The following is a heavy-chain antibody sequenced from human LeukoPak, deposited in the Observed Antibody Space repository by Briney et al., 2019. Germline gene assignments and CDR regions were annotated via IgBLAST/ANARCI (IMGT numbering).Heavy chain of an antibody. CDR2: ISSNGGST. Sequence: PGGSLRLSCAASGFTFSSYAMHWVRQAPGKGLEYVSAISSNGGSTYYANSVKGRFTISRDNSKNTLYLQMGSLRAEDMVVYYCARGGAYYYYYYMDVWGKGTTVTVSS. CDR1: GFTFSSYA. V-gene: IGHV3-64*01. D-gene: IGHD2-15*01. J-gene: IGHJ6*03. CDR3: ARGGAYYYYYYMDV.